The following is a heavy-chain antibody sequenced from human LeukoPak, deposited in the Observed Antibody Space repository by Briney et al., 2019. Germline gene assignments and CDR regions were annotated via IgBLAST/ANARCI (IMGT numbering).Heavy chain of an antibody. CDR2: IRYDGSNK. CDR1: GFTFSSYG. CDR3: AKDTYYYDSSGDGGAAFDI. D-gene: IGHD3-22*01. Sequence: GGSLRLSCAASGFTFSSYGMHWVRQAPGKGLEWVAFIRYDGSNKYYADSVKGRFTISRDNSKNTLYLQMNSLRAEDTAVYYCAKDTYYYDSSGDGGAAFDIWGQGTMVTVSS. J-gene: IGHJ3*02. V-gene: IGHV3-30*02.